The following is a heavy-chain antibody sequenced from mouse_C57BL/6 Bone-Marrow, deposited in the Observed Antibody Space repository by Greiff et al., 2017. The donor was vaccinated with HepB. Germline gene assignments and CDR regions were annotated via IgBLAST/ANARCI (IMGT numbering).Heavy chain of an antibody. CDR1: EYEFPSHD. CDR2: INSDGGST. V-gene: IGHV5-2*01. Sequence: EVNVVESGGGLVQPGESLKLSCESNEYEFPSHDMSWVRKTPEKRLELVAAINSDGGSTYYPDTMERRFIISRDNTKKTVYLQMSSLRSEDTALYYWARPGYGSSYYWYFDVWGTGTTVTVSS. J-gene: IGHJ1*03. CDR3: ARPGYGSSYYWYFDV. D-gene: IGHD1-1*01.